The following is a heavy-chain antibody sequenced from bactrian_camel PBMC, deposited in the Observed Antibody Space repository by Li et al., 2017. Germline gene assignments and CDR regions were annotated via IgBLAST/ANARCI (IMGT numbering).Heavy chain of an antibody. V-gene: IGHV3S53*01. CDR3: HTTYQGNDY. J-gene: IGHJ4*01. CDR1: GCTSRPCN. Sequence: VQLVESGGGLVQPGGSLRLSCAASGCTSRPCNMDWYRQAPDKEREKVSALTRDGYPGYAPSVKGRFRISRDHAENIMYLQMNDLKPEDTAMYYCHTTYQGNDYWGQGTQVTVS. D-gene: IGHD2*01. CDR2: LTRDGYP.